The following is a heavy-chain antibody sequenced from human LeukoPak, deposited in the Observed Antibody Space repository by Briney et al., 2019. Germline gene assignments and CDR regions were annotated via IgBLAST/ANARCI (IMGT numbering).Heavy chain of an antibody. CDR1: GDSINNYY. CDR3: ARGGYSDSYGPYYFDS. J-gene: IGHJ4*02. D-gene: IGHD5-18*01. V-gene: IGHV4-59*13. CDR2: ISYSGNT. Sequence: PSETLSLNCTVSGDSINNYYWSWILQPPGRNLEWIGYISYSGNTNNSPFFKSRVTMSIGTSENLFSLKLTSVTAADTAVYYCARGGYSDSYGPYYFDSWGQGTLVTVSS.